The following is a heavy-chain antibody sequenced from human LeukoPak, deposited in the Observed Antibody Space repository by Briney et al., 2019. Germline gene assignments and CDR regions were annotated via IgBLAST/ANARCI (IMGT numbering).Heavy chain of an antibody. V-gene: IGHV4-4*07. Sequence: SETLSLTCTVSGDSISSYYWSWVRQPAGKGLEWIGRIHPSGSTNYNPSLKSRVTLSVDTSKNQFSLKLSSVTAADTAVYYCARGPPPDFDYWGRGTLVTVSS. CDR1: GDSISSYY. J-gene: IGHJ4*02. CDR2: IHPSGST. CDR3: ARGPPPDFDY.